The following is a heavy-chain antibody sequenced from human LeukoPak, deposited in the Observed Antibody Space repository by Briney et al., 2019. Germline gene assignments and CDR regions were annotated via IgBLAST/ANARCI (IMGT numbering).Heavy chain of an antibody. CDR1: GGSISTTTYD. V-gene: IGHV4-39*07. D-gene: IGHD3-9*01. CDR2: IYYSGST. J-gene: IGHJ4*02. CDR3: ARDQRYFDWSYLDY. Sequence: PSETLSLTCTVSGGSISTTTYDWGWIRQTPGKGLEWIGSIYYSGSTYYNPSLKSRVTISVDTSKNQFSLKLSSVTAADTAVYYCARDQRYFDWSYLDYWGQGTLVTVSS.